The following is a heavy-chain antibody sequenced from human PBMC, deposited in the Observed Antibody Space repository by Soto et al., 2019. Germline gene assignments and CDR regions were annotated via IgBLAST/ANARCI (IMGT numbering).Heavy chain of an antibody. Sequence: SETLSLTCAVYGGSFSGYYWSWIRQPPGKGLEWIGEINHSGSTNYNPSLKSRVTISVDTSKNQFSLKLSSVTAADTAVYYCARGQQWLENWFDPWGQGTLVTVSS. V-gene: IGHV4-34*01. CDR3: ARGQQWLENWFDP. CDR1: GGSFSGYY. CDR2: INHSGST. J-gene: IGHJ5*02. D-gene: IGHD6-19*01.